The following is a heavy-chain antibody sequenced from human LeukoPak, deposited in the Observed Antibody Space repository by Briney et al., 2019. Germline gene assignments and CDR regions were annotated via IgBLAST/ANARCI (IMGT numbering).Heavy chain of an antibody. D-gene: IGHD6-19*01. CDR1: GFTFSNSA. V-gene: IGHV3-23*01. J-gene: IGHJ4*01. CDR2: LSGSGITT. CDR3: AKGIYSSGWSYFDY. Sequence: GGSLSLSCAASGFTFSNSAMSWVRQAPGEGLEWVSTLSGSGITTYYADSVTGRFTISRDNSKNTLYLQMNSLRAEDTAVYYCAKGIYSSGWSYFDYLCHGTLVTVSS.